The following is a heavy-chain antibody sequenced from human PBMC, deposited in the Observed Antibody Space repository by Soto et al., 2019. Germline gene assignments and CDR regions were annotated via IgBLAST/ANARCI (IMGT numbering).Heavy chain of an antibody. CDR1: GFTFSSYG. J-gene: IGHJ5*02. D-gene: IGHD6-13*01. V-gene: IGHV3-33*01. CDR2: IWYDGSNK. Sequence: GGSLRLSCAASGFTFSSYGMHWVRQAPGKGLEWVAVIWYDGSNKYYADSVKGRFTISRDNSKNTLYLQMNSLRAEDTAVYYCARGIAAAGLWFDPWGQGTLVTVSS. CDR3: ARGIAAAGLWFDP.